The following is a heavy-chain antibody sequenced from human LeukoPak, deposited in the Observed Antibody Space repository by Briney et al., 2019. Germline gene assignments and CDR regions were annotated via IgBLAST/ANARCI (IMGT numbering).Heavy chain of an antibody. CDR3: AKEGVVAAIPHFDY. V-gene: IGHV3-23*01. J-gene: IGHJ4*02. CDR2: ISGSGGST. D-gene: IGHD2-15*01. Sequence: AISGSGGSTYYADSVKGRFTISRDNSKNTLYLQMNSLRAEDTAVYYCAKEGVVAAIPHFDYWGQGTLVTVSS.